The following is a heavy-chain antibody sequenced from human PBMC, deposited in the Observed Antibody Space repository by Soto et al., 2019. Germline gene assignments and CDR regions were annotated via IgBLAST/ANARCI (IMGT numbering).Heavy chain of an antibody. Sequence: SETLSLTCTVSGGSISSGGYYWSWVRQPPGKGLEWIGEIYHSGSTNYNPSLKSRVTISVDKSKNQFSLKLSSVTAADTAVYYCAILTPGYWGQGTLVTVSS. CDR2: IYHSGST. J-gene: IGHJ4*02. CDR3: AILTPGY. V-gene: IGHV4-39*07. CDR1: GGSISSGGYY.